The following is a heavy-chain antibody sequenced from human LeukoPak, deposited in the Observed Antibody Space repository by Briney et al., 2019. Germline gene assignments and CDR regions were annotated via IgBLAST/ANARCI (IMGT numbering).Heavy chain of an antibody. CDR1: GGSISGHY. V-gene: IGHV4-59*08. J-gene: IGHJ3*02. D-gene: IGHD5-24*01. CDR2: IYYTGST. Sequence: SETLSLTCTVSGGSISGHYWGWIRQPPGKGLEFSGYIYYTGSTNYNPCLKSRVTISLDTSKNQVSLKLSSVTAADTAVYYCAGRLWRRDGYNLSAFDIWGQGTMVTVSS. CDR3: AGRLWRRDGYNLSAFDI.